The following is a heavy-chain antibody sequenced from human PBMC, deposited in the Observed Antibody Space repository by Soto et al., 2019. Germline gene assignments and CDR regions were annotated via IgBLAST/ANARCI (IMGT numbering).Heavy chain of an antibody. CDR1: GYTFTGYY. Sequence: ASVKVSCKASGYTFTGYYMHWVRQAPGQGIEGMGWINPNSGSTNYAQKFQGWVTMTRDTSISTAYMELSRLRSDDTAVYYCARDPGVAGGPYFYYGMDVWGQGTTVTVSS. J-gene: IGHJ6*02. V-gene: IGHV1-2*04. CDR3: ARDPGVAGGPYFYYGMDV. CDR2: INPNSGST. D-gene: IGHD6-19*01.